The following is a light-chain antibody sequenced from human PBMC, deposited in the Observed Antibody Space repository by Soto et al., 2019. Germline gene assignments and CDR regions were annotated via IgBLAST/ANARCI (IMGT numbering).Light chain of an antibody. J-gene: IGLJ1*01. CDR2: EGS. CDR1: SSDVGTYNL. V-gene: IGLV2-23*01. CDR3: CSYAGSGTYV. Sequence: QSALTQPASVSGSPGQSTTISCTGTSSDVGTYNLVSWFQQHPGKAPKLMIYEGSRRPSGVSNRFSGSKSGNTASLIISGLQAEDESDYYCCSYAGSGTYVFGTGTKLTVL.